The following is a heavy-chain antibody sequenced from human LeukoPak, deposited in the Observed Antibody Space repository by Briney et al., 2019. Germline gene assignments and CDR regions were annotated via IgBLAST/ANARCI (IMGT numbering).Heavy chain of an antibody. CDR1: GGSISSSSYY. V-gene: IGHV4-39*01. Sequence: PSETLSLTCTVSGGSISSSSYYWGWIRQPPGKGLEWIGSIYYSGSTYYNPSLKSRVTISVDTSKNQFSLKLSSVTAADTAVYYCARGQRGSRGVDYWGQGTLVTVSS. J-gene: IGHJ4*02. CDR3: ARGQRGSRGVDY. D-gene: IGHD5-12*01. CDR2: IYYSGST.